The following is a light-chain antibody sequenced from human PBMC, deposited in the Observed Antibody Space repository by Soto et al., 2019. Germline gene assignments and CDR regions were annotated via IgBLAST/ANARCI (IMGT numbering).Light chain of an antibody. J-gene: IGLJ1*01. V-gene: IGLV2-14*01. CDR1: SSDVGGYNY. CDR2: DVS. Sequence: QSALTQPASVSGSPGQSITISCTGTSSDVGGYNYVSWYQQHPGKAPKLMIYDVSNRPSGVSNRFSGSKSGNTASLTISGLQAGDEADYYGTSYTSSSPYVFGTGTKLPVL. CDR3: TSYTSSSPYV.